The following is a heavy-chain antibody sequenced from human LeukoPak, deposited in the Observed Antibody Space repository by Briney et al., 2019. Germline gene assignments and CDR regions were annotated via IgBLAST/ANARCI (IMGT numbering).Heavy chain of an antibody. CDR2: ITNDGSST. D-gene: IGHD1-14*01. J-gene: IGHJ4*02. CDR1: GLTFSSHW. CDR3: ATQGGGNPAH. V-gene: IGHV3-74*01. Sequence: GGSLRLSCAASGLTFSSHWMHWVRQAPGKGLVWVSRITNDGSSTTYADSVKGRFTTSRDNAKNMLYLQVNSLRAEDTAVYYCATQGGGNPAHWGQGTLVTVSS.